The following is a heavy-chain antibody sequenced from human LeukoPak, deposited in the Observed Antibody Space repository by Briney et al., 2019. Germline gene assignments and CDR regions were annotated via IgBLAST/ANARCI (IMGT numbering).Heavy chain of an antibody. CDR2: ISSSGSTI. V-gene: IGHV3-48*04. D-gene: IGHD3-10*02. Sequence: GSLRLSCAGSKFNFSNYWMSWVRQAPGKGLEWVSYISSSGSTIYYADSVKGRFTISRDNAKNSLYLQMNSLRAEDTAVYYCAELGITMIGGVWGKGTTVTISS. J-gene: IGHJ6*04. CDR1: KFNFSNYW. CDR3: AELGITMIGGV.